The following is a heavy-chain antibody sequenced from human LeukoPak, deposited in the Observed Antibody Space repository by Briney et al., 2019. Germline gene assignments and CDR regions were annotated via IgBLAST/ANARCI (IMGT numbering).Heavy chain of an antibody. CDR3: AKSIAAAGIQTSVGY. J-gene: IGHJ4*02. V-gene: IGHV3-23*01. CDR2: ISGSGGST. Sequence: PGGSLRLSCAASGFTLSSYAMSWVRQAPGKGLEWVSAISGSGGSTYYADSVKGRFTISRDNSKNTLYLQMNSLRAEDTAVYYCAKSIAAAGIQTSVGYWGQGTLVTVSS. D-gene: IGHD6-13*01. CDR1: GFTLSSYA.